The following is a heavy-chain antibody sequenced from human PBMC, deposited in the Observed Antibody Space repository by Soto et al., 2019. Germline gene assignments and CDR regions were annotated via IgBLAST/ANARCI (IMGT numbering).Heavy chain of an antibody. D-gene: IGHD6-19*01. J-gene: IGHJ4*02. CDR3: AKATQYIAVAGSNDY. CDR1: GFTFSSYG. Sequence: GGSLRLSCAASGFTFSSYGMHWVRQAPGKGLEWVAVISYDGSNKYYADSVKGRFTISRDNSKNTLYLQMNSLRAEDTAVYYCAKATQYIAVAGSNDYWGQGTLVTVSS. V-gene: IGHV3-30*18. CDR2: ISYDGSNK.